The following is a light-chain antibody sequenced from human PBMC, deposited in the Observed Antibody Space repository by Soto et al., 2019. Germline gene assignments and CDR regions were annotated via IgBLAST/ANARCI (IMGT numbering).Light chain of an antibody. V-gene: IGKV1-5*03. CDR3: QQYITYSRT. J-gene: IGKJ1*01. CDR2: EVS. CDR1: QSVDKW. Sequence: DIQMTQFPSTLSASVGDRVTITCRASQSVDKWLAWFQQKPGKAPKVLIYEVSTLESGVPSRFTGSGSGTEFTLTISSLQPDDVATYYCQQYITYSRTFGQGTKVEVK.